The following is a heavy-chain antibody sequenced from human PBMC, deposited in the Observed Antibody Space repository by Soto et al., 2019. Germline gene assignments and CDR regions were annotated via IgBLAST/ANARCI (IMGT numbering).Heavy chain of an antibody. CDR2: IIPIFGTT. CDR1: GGTFSSYA. J-gene: IGHJ3*02. V-gene: IGHV1-69*01. D-gene: IGHD3-10*01. Sequence: QVQLVQSGTEVKKPGSSVKVSCKASGGTFSSYAISWVRQAPGQGLEWMGGIIPIFGTTNYAQRLQGRVSITADESTSTTFIELSSLRSEDTAVYYCAGSYKYGSGTFDAFDIWGQGTLVTVSS. CDR3: AGSYKYGSGTFDAFDI.